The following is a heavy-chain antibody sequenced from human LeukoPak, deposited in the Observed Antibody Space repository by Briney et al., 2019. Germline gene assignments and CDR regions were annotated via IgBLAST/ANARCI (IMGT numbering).Heavy chain of an antibody. J-gene: IGHJ4*02. D-gene: IGHD5-12*01. CDR1: GFTFSSYA. V-gene: IGHV3-30*04. Sequence: TGGSLRLSCAASGFTFSSYAMHWVRQAPGKGLEWVAVISYDGSNKYYADSVKGRFTISRDNSKNTLYLQMNSLRAEDMAVYYCAREIRSGYSGYDNFDYWGQGTLVTVSS. CDR2: ISYDGSNK. CDR3: AREIRSGYSGYDNFDY.